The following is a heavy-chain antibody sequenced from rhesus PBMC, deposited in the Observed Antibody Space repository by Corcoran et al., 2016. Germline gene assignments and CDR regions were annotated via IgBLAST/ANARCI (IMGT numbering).Heavy chain of an antibody. J-gene: IGHJ4*01. D-gene: IGHD5-12*01. CDR1: GFTFSSYG. V-gene: IGHV3-54*02. CDR3: VKGTGYSYTQYSIFDY. CDR2: EWVDGSKK. Sequence: EVQLVESGGGLVEPGGSLRLSCAASGFTFSSYGMHWVRQAPGKGVEGVAVEWVDGSKKSYADSVKDPFTISRDNAKNMLYLQMNNLRVEDMAVYYCVKGTGYSYTQYSIFDYWGQGVLVTVSS.